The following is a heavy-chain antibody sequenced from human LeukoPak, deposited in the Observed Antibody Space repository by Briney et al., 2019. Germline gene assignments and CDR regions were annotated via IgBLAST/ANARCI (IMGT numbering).Heavy chain of an antibody. CDR2: ITPIFGTA. CDR3: ARLGGSPGDWFDP. CDR1: GGTFSSYA. V-gene: IGHV1-69*05. J-gene: IGHJ5*02. D-gene: IGHD7-27*01. Sequence: SVKVSCKASGGTFSSYAISWVRQAPGQGLEWMGGITPIFGTANYAQKFQGRVTITTDESTSTAYMELSSLRSEDTAVYYCARLGGSPGDWFDPWGQGTLVTVSS.